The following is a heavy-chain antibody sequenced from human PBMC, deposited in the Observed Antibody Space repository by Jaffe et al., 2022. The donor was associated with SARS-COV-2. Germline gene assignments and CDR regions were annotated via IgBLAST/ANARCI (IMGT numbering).Heavy chain of an antibody. CDR2: FNGYNT. CDR1: GYTFTSYG. J-gene: IGHJ6*02. Sequence: QVQLVQSGAEVKKSGASVKVSCKASGYTFTSYGLNWVRQAPGQGLEWMGRFNGYNTNYAQKFQGRVTMTTDTSTSTAYMELRSLTSDDTAVYYCARAPYMAVAGDYYYYYGMDVWGQGTTVIVSS. D-gene: IGHD6-19*01. CDR3: ARAPYMAVAGDYYYYYGMDV. V-gene: IGHV1-18*01.